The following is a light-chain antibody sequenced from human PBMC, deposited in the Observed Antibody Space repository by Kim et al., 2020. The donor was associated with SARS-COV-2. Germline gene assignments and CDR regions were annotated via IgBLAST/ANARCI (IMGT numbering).Light chain of an antibody. CDR3: QQYNNWPPLT. CDR1: QSVNSN. J-gene: IGKJ4*01. V-gene: IGKV3-15*01. Sequence: EIVMTQSPVTLSVSPGERATLSCRASQSVNSNLAWYQQKPGQAPRLLIYGASTRATGIPGRFSGSGSGTEFTLTISSLQPEDFAVYYCQQYNNWPPLTFGGGTKVDIK. CDR2: GAS.